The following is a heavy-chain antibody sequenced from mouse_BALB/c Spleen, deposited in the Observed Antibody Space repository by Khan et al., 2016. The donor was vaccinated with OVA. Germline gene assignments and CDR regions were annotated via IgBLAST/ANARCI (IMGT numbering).Heavy chain of an antibody. CDR1: GFTFSSYA. CDR2: INSGGST. J-gene: IGHJ4*01. CDR3: TRLVDY. Sequence: EVQVVESGGGLVKPGGSLKLSCAASGFTFSSYAVSWIRQTPEKRLEWVASINSGGSTYYPDSVKGRFTISRDDARHILYLQMSILRSEGTALYYCTRLVDYWGQGTSVTDSS. V-gene: IGHV5-6-5*01.